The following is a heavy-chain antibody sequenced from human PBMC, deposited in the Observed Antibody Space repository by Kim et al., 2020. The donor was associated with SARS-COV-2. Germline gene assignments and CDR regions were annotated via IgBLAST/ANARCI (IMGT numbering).Heavy chain of an antibody. Sequence: GGSLRLSCAASGFTFSSYGMHWVRQAPGKGLEWVAVIWYDGSNKYYADSVKGRFTISRDNSKNTLYLQMNSLRAEDTAVYYCARERERHLMTTVTDYWGQGTLVTVSS. CDR1: GFTFSSYG. CDR2: IWYDGSNK. CDR3: ARERERHLMTTVTDY. V-gene: IGHV3-33*01. D-gene: IGHD4-17*01. J-gene: IGHJ4*02.